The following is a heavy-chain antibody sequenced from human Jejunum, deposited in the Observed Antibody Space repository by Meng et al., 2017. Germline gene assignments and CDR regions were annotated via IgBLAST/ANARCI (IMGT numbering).Heavy chain of an antibody. CDR2: VHHSGGT. V-gene: IGHV4-31*03. J-gene: IGHJ5*02. CDR3: AGGIVNGWFDP. CDR1: GASISGADYY. D-gene: IGHD2/OR15-2a*01. Sequence: QVQLQESGPGLVKPSQTLSLTCTVSGASISGADYYWSWIRQHPGKGLEWIGYVHHSGGTYYNPSLKSRVSISVDTSKNQFSLKMISVTAADTAVYYCAGGIVNGWFDPWGQGTLVTVSS.